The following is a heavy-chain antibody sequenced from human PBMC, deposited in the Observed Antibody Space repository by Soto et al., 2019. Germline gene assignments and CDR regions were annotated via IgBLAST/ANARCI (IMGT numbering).Heavy chain of an antibody. CDR2: FSLSGTT. CDR1: GASISGTSY. CDR3: ARTEGYFDY. J-gene: IGHJ4*02. V-gene: IGHV4-4*07. Sequence: SETLSLTCTVSGASISGTSYCSWIRQPAGKGLEWIGRFSLSGTTNYNPSLRSRVTMSADVSKNQFSLQLKSVTPEDTAVYYCARTEGYFDYWGQGTPVTVSS.